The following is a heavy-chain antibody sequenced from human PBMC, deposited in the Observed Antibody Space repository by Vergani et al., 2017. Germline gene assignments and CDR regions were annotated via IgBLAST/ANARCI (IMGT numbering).Heavy chain of an antibody. CDR1: GYSFTSYW. V-gene: IGHV5-10-1*01. D-gene: IGHD2-15*01. CDR2: IDPSDSYT. Sequence: EVQLVQSGAEVKKPGESLRISCKGSGYSFTSYWISWVRQMPGKGLVWMGRIDPSDSYTNYSPSFQGHVTISADKSISTAYLQWSSLKASDTAMYYCARHRGHSSGGYCSGGSCYGWFDPWGQGTLVTVSS. J-gene: IGHJ5*02. CDR3: ARHRGHSSGGYCSGGSCYGWFDP.